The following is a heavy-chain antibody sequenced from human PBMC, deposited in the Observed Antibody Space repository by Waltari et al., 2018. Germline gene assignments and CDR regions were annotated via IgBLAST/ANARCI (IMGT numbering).Heavy chain of an antibody. J-gene: IGHJ4*02. CDR1: GFTFGDYW. D-gene: IGHD2-2*01. V-gene: IGHV3-7*05. CDR2: INQGGNEQ. CDR3: ARSVGWAINMPPQLDY. Sequence: EVQLVESGGELVQPGGSLRVSCAASGFTFGDYWMNWVRQAPGKGLEWVANINQGGNEQYDVESVKGRFIISRDNSKNSLYLQMNSLRAEDTAMYYCARSVGWAINMPPQLDYWGQGTLVTVSS.